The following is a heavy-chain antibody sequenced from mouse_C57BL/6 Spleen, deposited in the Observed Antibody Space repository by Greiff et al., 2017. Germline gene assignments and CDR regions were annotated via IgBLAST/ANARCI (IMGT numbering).Heavy chain of an antibody. CDR2: IDPEDGET. V-gene: IGHV14-2*01. Sequence: VQLQQSGAELVKPGASVKLSCTASGFNIKDYYMHWVKQRTEQGLEWIGRIDPEDGETKYAPKFQGKATLTADTSSNTAYLRRSTLTSEDTAVYYCARSGGYSPGGLGDSGQSTTLTASS. D-gene: IGHD1-1*02. CDR1: GFNIKDYY. J-gene: IGHJ2*01. CDR3: ARSGGYSPGGLGD.